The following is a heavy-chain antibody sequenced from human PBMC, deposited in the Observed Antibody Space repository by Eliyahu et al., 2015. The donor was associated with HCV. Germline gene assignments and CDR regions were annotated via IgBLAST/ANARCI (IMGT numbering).Heavy chain of an antibody. V-gene: IGHV4-59*08. CDR1: GGSISSYY. J-gene: IGHJ3*02. CDR2: IYYSGST. Sequence: QVQLQESGPGLVKPSETLSLTCTVSGGSISSYYWSWIRQPPGKGLEWIGYIYYSGSTNYNPSLKSRVTISVDTSKNQFSLKLSSVTAADTAVYYCARRWAPPGYGGNSFAFDIWGQGTMVTVSS. CDR3: ARRWAPPGYGGNSFAFDI. D-gene: IGHD4-23*01.